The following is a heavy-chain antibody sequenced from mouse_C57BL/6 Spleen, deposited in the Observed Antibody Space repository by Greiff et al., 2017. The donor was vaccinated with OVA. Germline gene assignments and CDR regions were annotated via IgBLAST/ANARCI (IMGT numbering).Heavy chain of an antibody. D-gene: IGHD1-1*01. CDR2: IDPSDSYT. V-gene: IGHV1-59*01. CDR3: ARCITTVVGPFDD. Sequence: QVQLQQPGAELVRPGTSVKLSCKASGYTFTSYWMHWVKQRPGKGLEWIGVIDPSDSYTNYNQKFKGKATLTVDTSSSTAYMQLSSLTSEDAAVYYSARCITTVVGPFDDWGQGTTLTVSS. CDR1: GYTFTSYW. J-gene: IGHJ2*01.